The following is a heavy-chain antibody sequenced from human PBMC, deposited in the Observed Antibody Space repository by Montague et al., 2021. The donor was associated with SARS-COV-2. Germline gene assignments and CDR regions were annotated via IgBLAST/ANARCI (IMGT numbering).Heavy chain of an antibody. CDR3: VRRSSVHLGGLTPIDP. V-gene: IGHV4-39*01. CDR1: GDSMNGNSDD. D-gene: IGHD3-16*01. J-gene: IGHJ5*02. Sequence: SETLSLTCTVSGDSMNGNSDDWGWIRQPPGKGLEWIGTMYYSGSNYYNPTLKSRASILVDTSSNQFFLKLTSVTAADTAVYYCVRRSSVHLGGLTPIDPWGQGTLVTVSS. CDR2: MYYSGSN.